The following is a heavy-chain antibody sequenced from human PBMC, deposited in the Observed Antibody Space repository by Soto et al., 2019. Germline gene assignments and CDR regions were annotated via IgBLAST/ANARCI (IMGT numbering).Heavy chain of an antibody. CDR1: GYGFTTYG. Sequence: ASVKVSCKGSGYGFTTYGITWVRQAPGQGLEWMAWISAHNGNTNYAQKLQGRVTVTRDTSTSTAYMELRSLKSDDTAMYYCARGGYYDSSGSRNYHYYGMNVWGQGTTVTVSS. V-gene: IGHV1-18*01. CDR3: ARGGYYDSSGSRNYHYYGMNV. D-gene: IGHD3-22*01. J-gene: IGHJ6*02. CDR2: ISAHNGNT.